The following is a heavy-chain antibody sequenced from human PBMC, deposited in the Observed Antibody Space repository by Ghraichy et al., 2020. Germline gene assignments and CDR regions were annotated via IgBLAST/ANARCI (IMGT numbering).Heavy chain of an antibody. D-gene: IGHD3-22*01. Sequence: GESLILSCAASGFTFDDYTMHWVRQAPGKGLEWVSLITWNGGSTYYGDSVKGRFTASRDNSKNSLYLQMNSLRTEDTALYYCAAEYYYDSSGSFHYWGQGTLVTVSS. CDR3: AAEYYYDSSGSFHY. V-gene: IGHV3-43*01. J-gene: IGHJ4*02. CDR1: GFTFDDYT. CDR2: ITWNGGST.